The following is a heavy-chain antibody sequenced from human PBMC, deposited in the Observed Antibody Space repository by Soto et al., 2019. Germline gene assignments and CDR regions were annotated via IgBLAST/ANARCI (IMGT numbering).Heavy chain of an antibody. V-gene: IGHV4-31*03. D-gene: IGHD3-16*01. CDR2: IYYSGST. Sequence: SETLSLTCTVSGVSISSGGYYWSWIRQHPGKGLEWIGYIYYSGSTYYNPSLKSRVTISVDTSKNQFSLKLSSVTAADTAVYYCASSAFEGPFDYWGQGTLVTVSS. J-gene: IGHJ4*02. CDR1: GVSISSGGYY. CDR3: ASSAFEGPFDY.